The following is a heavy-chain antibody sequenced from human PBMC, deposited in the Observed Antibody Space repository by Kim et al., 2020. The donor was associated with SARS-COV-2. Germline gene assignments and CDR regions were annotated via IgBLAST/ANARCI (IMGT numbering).Heavy chain of an antibody. CDR3: ARWESNTEGTFDY. J-gene: IGHJ4*02. Sequence: YNPSRKSRVPISEDTSKNQCSLKLSSVTAADTAVYYCARWESNTEGTFDYWGQGTLVTVSS. D-gene: IGHD4-4*01. V-gene: IGHV4-30-2*04.